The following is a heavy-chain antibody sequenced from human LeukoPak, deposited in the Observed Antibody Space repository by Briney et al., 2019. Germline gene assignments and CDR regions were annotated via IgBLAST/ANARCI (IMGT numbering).Heavy chain of an antibody. CDR2: ISHSGST. Sequence: SETLSLTCAVYGGSFSGYYWSWIRQPPGKGLEWIGEISHSGSTNYNPSLKSRVTISVDTSKNQFSLKLSSVTAADTAVYYCARFDYGDFFDYWGQGTLVTVSS. CDR3: ARFDYGDFFDY. V-gene: IGHV4-34*01. CDR1: GGSFSGYY. J-gene: IGHJ4*02. D-gene: IGHD4-17*01.